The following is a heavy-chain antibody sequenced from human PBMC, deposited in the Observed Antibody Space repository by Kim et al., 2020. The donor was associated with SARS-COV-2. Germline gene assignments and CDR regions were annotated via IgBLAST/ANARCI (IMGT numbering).Heavy chain of an antibody. V-gene: IGHV3-23*01. D-gene: IGHD3-16*01. CDR3: AKNEGGVAAGPFDY. CDR2: LSFSGGAT. CDR1: GFTFRDFA. J-gene: IGHJ4*01. Sequence: GGSLRPSCAASGFTFRDFAMTWVRQAPGKGLEWVSSLSFSGGATYYADSDVKGRFTISRDDSKNILYLQMNSLRAEDTAIYYCAKNEGGVAAGPFDYWG.